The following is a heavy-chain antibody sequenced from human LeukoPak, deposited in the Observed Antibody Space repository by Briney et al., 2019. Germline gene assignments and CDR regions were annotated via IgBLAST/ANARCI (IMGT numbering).Heavy chain of an antibody. CDR1: GGTFSSYA. CDR3: ARGSDGSHNYYYYGMDV. Sequence: SVKVSCKASGGTFSSYAISWVRQAPGQGLEWMGRIIPILGIANYAQKFQGRVTITADKSTSTAYMELSSLRSEDTAVYYCARGSDGSHNYYYYGMDVWGQGTTVTVSS. V-gene: IGHV1-69*04. J-gene: IGHJ6*02. D-gene: IGHD6-13*01. CDR2: IIPILGIA.